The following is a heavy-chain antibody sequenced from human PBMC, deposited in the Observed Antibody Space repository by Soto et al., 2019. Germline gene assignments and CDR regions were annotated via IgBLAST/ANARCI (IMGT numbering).Heavy chain of an antibody. CDR3: SYCSGTSCYYMDV. Sequence: GGSLRLSCAAVSGFTFSSYAMSWVRQAPGKGLEWVSVISDGSSTSYADSVKGRFTVSRDNAKNTLYLQMNSLRAEDTAMYYCSYCSGTSCYYMDVWGKGTTVTVSS. V-gene: IGHV3-74*01. J-gene: IGHJ6*03. CDR1: GFTFSSYA. D-gene: IGHD2-2*01. CDR2: ISDGSST.